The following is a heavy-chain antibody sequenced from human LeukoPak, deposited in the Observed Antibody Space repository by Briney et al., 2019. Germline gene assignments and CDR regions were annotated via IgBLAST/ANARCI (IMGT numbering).Heavy chain of an antibody. CDR1: GGSFSGYY. CDR3: ARDLHGMDV. Sequence: PSETLSLTCAVYGGSFSGYYWSWIRQPPGKGLEWIGEINHSGSTNYNPSLKSRVTISVDTSKNQFSQKLSSVTAADTAVYYCARDLHGMDVWGQGTTVTVSS. V-gene: IGHV4-34*01. J-gene: IGHJ6*02. CDR2: INHSGST.